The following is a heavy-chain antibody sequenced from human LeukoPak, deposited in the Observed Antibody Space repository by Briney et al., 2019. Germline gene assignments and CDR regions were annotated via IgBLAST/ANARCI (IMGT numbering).Heavy chain of an antibody. J-gene: IGHJ3*02. CDR2: IYYSGST. CDR3: ARVTTDDAFDI. D-gene: IGHD4-11*01. CDR1: GGSISSYY. Sequence: SETLSLTRTVSGGSISSYYWSWVRQPPGKGLEWSGYIYYSGSTNYNPSLKSRVTISVDTSKNQFSLKLSSVTAADTAVYYCARVTTDDAFDIWGQGTMVTVSS. V-gene: IGHV4-59*01.